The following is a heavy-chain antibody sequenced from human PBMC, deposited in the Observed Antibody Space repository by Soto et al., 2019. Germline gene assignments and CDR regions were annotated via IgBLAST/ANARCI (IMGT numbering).Heavy chain of an antibody. Sequence: QVQLVQSGAEVKKPGASVKVSCKASGYTFTSYGISWVRQAPEQGLEWMGWISAYNGNTNYAQKLQGRVTMTTDTSKSTAYMEPRSLRSDDTAVYYCASDLLRVYAQVEGYWGQGTLVTGSS. V-gene: IGHV1-18*01. CDR2: ISAYNGNT. CDR3: ASDLLRVYAQVEGY. CDR1: GYTFTSYG. J-gene: IGHJ4*02. D-gene: IGHD2-8*01.